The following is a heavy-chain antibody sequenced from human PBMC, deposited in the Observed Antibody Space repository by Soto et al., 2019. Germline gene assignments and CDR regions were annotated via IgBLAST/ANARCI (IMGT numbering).Heavy chain of an antibody. CDR1: GFTFSSYA. CDR3: AKARSRPGNRGYSGPFDY. CDR2: IGGSDTNT. D-gene: IGHD3-22*01. V-gene: IGHV3-23*01. Sequence: GGSLRLSCAASGFTFSSYAMSWVRQTPGKGLKWVSSIGGSDTNTYYTESVMGRFTISGDNSKSTLYLQLNSLSAEETAVYYCAKARSRPGNRGYSGPFDYWGQGTLVTVSS. J-gene: IGHJ4*02.